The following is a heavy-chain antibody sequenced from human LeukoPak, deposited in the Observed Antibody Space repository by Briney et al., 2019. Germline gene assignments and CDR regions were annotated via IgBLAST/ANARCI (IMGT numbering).Heavy chain of an antibody. Sequence: GWSLRLSSAASGFTFIPYRMDWGRQAPGKGLAWVAFLRYGGSNKYYADSVKGRFTISRDNSKNTLYLQMNSLRAEDTAVYYCAKDHLDYYDSSGYSNYFDYWGQGTLVTVSS. CDR3: AKDHLDYYDSSGYSNYFDY. J-gene: IGHJ4*02. CDR1: GFTFIPYR. D-gene: IGHD3-22*01. V-gene: IGHV3-30*02. CDR2: LRYGGSNK.